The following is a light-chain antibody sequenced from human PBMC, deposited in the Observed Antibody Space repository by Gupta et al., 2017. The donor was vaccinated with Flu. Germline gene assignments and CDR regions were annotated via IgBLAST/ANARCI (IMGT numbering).Light chain of an antibody. CDR1: SSNIGNNY. Sequence: QSVLTQPPSVSAAPGQKVTISCSGSSSNIGNNYVSWYQQLPGTAPKLLIYENNKQPSGIPDRFSGSKSGTSATLGITGLQTGDEADYYCGTWDSSLSWGFGGGTKLTVL. CDR3: GTWDSSLSWG. V-gene: IGLV1-51*02. J-gene: IGLJ2*01. CDR2: ENN.